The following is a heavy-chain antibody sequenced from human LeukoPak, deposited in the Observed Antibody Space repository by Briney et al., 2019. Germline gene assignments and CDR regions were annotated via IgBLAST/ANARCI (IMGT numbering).Heavy chain of an antibody. CDR2: IYYSGST. V-gene: IGHV4-31*03. CDR3: ARALRDVVVPAATYFDY. D-gene: IGHD2-2*01. Sequence: SQTLSLTCTVSGGSISSGSYYWSWIRQHPGKGLEWIGYIYYSGSTNYNPSLKSRVTISVDTSKNQFSLKLSSVTAADTAVYYCARALRDVVVPAATYFDYWGQGTLVTVSS. CDR1: GGSISSGSYY. J-gene: IGHJ4*02.